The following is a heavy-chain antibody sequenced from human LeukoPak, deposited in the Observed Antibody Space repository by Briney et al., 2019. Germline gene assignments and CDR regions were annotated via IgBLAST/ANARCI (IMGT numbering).Heavy chain of an antibody. CDR3: VKGYSSGWYNFQH. CDR2: ISSNGGST. J-gene: IGHJ1*01. CDR1: GFTFSSYA. Sequence: PGGSLRLSCSASGFTFSSYAMHWVRQAPGKGLEYVSAISSNGGSTYYADSVKGGFTISRDNSKNTLYLQMSSLRAEDTAVYYCVKGYSSGWYNFQHWGQGTLVTVSS. D-gene: IGHD6-19*01. V-gene: IGHV3-64D*06.